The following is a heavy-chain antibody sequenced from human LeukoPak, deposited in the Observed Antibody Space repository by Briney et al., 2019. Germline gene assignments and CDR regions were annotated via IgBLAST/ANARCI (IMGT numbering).Heavy chain of an antibody. CDR1: GFTVSSNY. Sequence: GGSLRLSCAASGFTVSSNYMTWVRQAPGKGLEWVSFIYSGGSTYYADSVKGRFTISRYISKNTLYLHMNSLRAEDTAVYYCARAVSGYRHFDYWGQGTLVTVSS. CDR3: ARAVSGYRHFDY. CDR2: IYSGGST. D-gene: IGHD5-12*01. J-gene: IGHJ4*02. V-gene: IGHV3-53*01.